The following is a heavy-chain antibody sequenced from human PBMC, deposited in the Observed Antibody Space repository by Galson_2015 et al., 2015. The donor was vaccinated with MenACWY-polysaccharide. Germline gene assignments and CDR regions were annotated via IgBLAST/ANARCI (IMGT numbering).Heavy chain of an antibody. CDR3: AREGSRIVFHAFDI. V-gene: IGHV3-33*05. J-gene: IGHJ4*02. D-gene: IGHD3-9*01. Sequence: SLRLSCAASGLTFYGSGMHWVRQAPGKGLEWVAVIQYDGSNKVYADSVKGRFTLSRDNSKNTVFLEMNALGVEDTAVYYCAREGSRIVFHAFDIWGQGTLVTVSS. CDR1: GLTFYGSG. CDR2: IQYDGSNK.